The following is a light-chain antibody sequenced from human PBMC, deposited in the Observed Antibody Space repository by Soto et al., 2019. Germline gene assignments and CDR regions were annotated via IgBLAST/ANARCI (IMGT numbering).Light chain of an antibody. V-gene: IGLV1-40*01. J-gene: IGLJ3*02. CDR1: SSNIGAPYD. CDR3: QSYDSSLRGSV. CDR2: GNN. Sequence: QSVLTQPPSVSGAPGHRVTISFSGSSSNIGAPYDVHWYQQLPGAAPKLLIYGNNNRPSAVPDRFSGSKSGTSASLAIAGLQAEDEADYYCQSYDSSLRGSVLGGGTKLTVL.